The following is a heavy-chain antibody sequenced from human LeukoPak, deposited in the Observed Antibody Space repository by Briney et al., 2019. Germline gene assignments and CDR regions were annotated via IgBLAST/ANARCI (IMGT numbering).Heavy chain of an antibody. J-gene: IGHJ4*02. CDR3: ASEVRYDSSGYYKASFDY. CDR2: MNPNSGNT. D-gene: IGHD3-22*01. Sequence: ASVKVSCKASGYTFTSYDINWVRQATGQGLEWMGWMNPNSGNTGYAQKFQGRVTMTRNTSISTAYMELSSLRSEDTAVYYCASEVRYDSSGYYKASFDYWGQGTLVTVSS. V-gene: IGHV1-8*01. CDR1: GYTFTSYD.